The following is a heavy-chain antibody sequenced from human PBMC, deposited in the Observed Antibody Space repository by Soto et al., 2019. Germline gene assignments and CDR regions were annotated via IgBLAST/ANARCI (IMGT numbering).Heavy chain of an antibody. J-gene: IGHJ6*02. V-gene: IGHV4-39*01. CDR3: ARHSADTSGWPGMDV. CDR1: GGSISSSTSY. Sequence: SETLSLTCTVSGGSISSSTSYWGWIRQPPGKGLEWIGSIYYSGTTYYNPSLKSRVTISVDTSKNQFSLNLSSETAADTAVYFCARHSADTSGWPGMDVWGQGTTVTVSS. CDR2: IYYSGTT. D-gene: IGHD6-19*01.